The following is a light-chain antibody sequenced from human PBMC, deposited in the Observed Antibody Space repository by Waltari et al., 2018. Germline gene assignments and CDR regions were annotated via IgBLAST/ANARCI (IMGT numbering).Light chain of an antibody. CDR1: QSVLYSSNNKNY. J-gene: IGKJ2*01. CDR2: WAS. Sequence: IVMTQSPDSLAVSLGERATIHCKSSQSVLYSSNNKNYLACYQQKPGQPPKLLIYWASTRESGVPDRFSGSGSGTDFTLTISSLQAEDVAVYYCQQYYSTPYTFGQGTKLEIK. CDR3: QQYYSTPYT. V-gene: IGKV4-1*01.